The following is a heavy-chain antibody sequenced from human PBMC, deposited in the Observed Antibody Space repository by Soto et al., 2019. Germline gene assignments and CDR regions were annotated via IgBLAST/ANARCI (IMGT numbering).Heavy chain of an antibody. CDR2: IYYSGST. D-gene: IGHD6-13*01. Sequence: XETLSLTCTVSGGSISSSSYYWGWIRQPPGKGLEWIGIIYYSGSTYYNPSLKSRVTISVDTSKNQFSLKLSSVTAADTAVYYCARQDYGSSWYKGYYYYGMDVWGQGTTVTVSS. CDR1: GGSISSSSYY. CDR3: ARQDYGSSWYKGYYYYGMDV. V-gene: IGHV4-39*01. J-gene: IGHJ6*02.